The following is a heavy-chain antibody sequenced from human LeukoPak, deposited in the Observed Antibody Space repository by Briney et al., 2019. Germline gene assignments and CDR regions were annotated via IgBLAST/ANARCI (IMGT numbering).Heavy chain of an antibody. CDR1: GFTVNSNY. D-gene: IGHD1-26*01. J-gene: IGHJ4*02. CDR2: VYSGDRT. Sequence: GGSLRLSCAASGFTVNSNYMSCVRQAPGEGLEWVSVVYSGDRTYYADSVKGRFTISRDDSTNTLYLLMNSLRAEDTAVYYCARGYLIDYWGQGTLVTVSS. CDR3: ARGYLIDY. V-gene: IGHV3-66*01.